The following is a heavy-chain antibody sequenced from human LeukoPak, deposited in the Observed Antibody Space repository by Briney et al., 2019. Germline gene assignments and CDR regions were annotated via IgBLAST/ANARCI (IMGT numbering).Heavy chain of an antibody. V-gene: IGHV3-23*01. Sequence: PGGSLRLSCAVSGFTVSIDDMTWVRQAPGKGLEWVSAIYGSGETTYYADSVKGRFTVSRDNSKNTLYLQMNGLRVEDTAVYYCVKAGLNADIIVNSWGQGTLVTVSS. D-gene: IGHD3-22*01. CDR1: GFTVSIDD. CDR2: IYGSGETT. J-gene: IGHJ4*02. CDR3: VKAGLNADIIVNS.